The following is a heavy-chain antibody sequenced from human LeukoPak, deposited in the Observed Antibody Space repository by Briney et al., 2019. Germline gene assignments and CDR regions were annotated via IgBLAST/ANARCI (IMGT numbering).Heavy chain of an antibody. CDR3: ARVGLALDY. CDR1: AFTLRSNE. V-gene: IGHV3-48*03. J-gene: IGHJ4*02. Sequence: GGSLSFSFAALAFTLRSNEMTWVGQAQGKGLEWVSYISSSGSTIYYADSVKGRFTISRDNAKNSLYLQMNSLRAEDTAVYYCARVGLALDYWGQGTLVTVSS. D-gene: IGHD3/OR15-3a*01. CDR2: ISSSGSTI.